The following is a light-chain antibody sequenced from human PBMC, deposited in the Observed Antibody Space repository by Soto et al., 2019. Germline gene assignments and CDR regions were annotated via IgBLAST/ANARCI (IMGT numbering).Light chain of an antibody. J-gene: IGKJ2*01. CDR1: QGISSY. CDR3: QQYYSYPYT. CDR2: AAS. V-gene: IGKV1-8*01. Sequence: AIRMTQSPSSLSASTGDRVTITCGASQGISSYLAWYQQKPGKAPKLLIYAASTLQSGVPSRFSGSGSVTDFTLTISCLQSEDFAPYYCQQYYSYPYTFGQGTKLEIK.